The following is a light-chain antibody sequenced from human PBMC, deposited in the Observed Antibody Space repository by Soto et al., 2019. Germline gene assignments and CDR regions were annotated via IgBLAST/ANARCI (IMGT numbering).Light chain of an antibody. CDR2: KAS. Sequence: DIQMTQSPSTLSASVGDRVTITCRASQSINNWLVWYQQKPGIAPKLLMYKASNLESGVPSRFSGSGSGTEFALTISSLQPDDFAPYYCQQYNSYPWTFGHRTKVEIK. CDR1: QSINNW. V-gene: IGKV1-5*03. CDR3: QQYNSYPWT. J-gene: IGKJ1*01.